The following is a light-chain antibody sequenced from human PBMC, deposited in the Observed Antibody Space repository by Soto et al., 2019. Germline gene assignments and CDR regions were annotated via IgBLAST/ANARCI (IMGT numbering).Light chain of an antibody. CDR3: QQSYSTPGT. V-gene: IGKV1-39*01. CDR1: QSISSY. J-gene: IGKJ1*01. CDR2: AAS. Sequence: DIQMTQSPSSLSASVGDRVTITCRASQSISSYLNWYQQKPGKAPKLLIYAASSLQSGVPSRFSGSGSGTDFTLTISSLQPEDFATYYCQQSYSTPGTFGQGTKVDIK.